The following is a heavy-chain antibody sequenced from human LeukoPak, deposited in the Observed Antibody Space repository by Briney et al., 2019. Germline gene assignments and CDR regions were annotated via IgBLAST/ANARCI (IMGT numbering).Heavy chain of an antibody. CDR3: AKEGTPHVSTWYDL. D-gene: IGHD3-10*01. CDR1: GVTLSPYG. Sequence: PGMSLRLSCAASGVTLSPYGMHWVRQAPGKGLEWVAVISYEGGTQHYADSVKGRFIISRDNPRNTLYLQMNILRTEDTAVYYCAKEGTPHVSTWYDLWGQGTQVIVSS. CDR2: ISYEGGTQ. V-gene: IGHV3-30*18. J-gene: IGHJ5*02.